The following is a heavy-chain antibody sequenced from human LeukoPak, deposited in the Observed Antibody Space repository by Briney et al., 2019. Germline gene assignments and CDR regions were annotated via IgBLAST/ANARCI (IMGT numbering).Heavy chain of an antibody. Sequence: GGSLRLSCAASGFTFSSYAMHWVRRAPGKGLEWVAVISYDGSNKYYADSVKGRFTISRDNSKNTLYLQMNSLRAEDTAVYYCARVLSLPNNVVPAYGDYDYWGQGTLVTVSS. CDR2: ISYDGSNK. J-gene: IGHJ4*02. CDR1: GFTFSSYA. V-gene: IGHV3-30-3*01. CDR3: ARVLSLPNNVVPAYGDYDY. D-gene: IGHD4-17*01.